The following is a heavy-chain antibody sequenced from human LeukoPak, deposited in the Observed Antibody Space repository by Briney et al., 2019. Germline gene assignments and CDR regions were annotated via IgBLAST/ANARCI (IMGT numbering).Heavy chain of an antibody. CDR1: GFTFSDYY. D-gene: IGHD1-26*01. CDR2: ISSSSSYT. J-gene: IGHJ4*02. Sequence: GWSLTLSCAASGFTFSDYYMSWIRQAPGKGLEWVSYISSSSSYTNYADSVKGRFTISRDNAKNSLYLQMNSLRAEDTAVYYCARDLSGSYYFDYWGQGTLVTVSS. V-gene: IGHV3-11*05. CDR3: ARDLSGSYYFDY.